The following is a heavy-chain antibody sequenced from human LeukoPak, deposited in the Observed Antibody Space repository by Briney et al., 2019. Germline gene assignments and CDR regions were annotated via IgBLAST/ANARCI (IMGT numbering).Heavy chain of an antibody. V-gene: IGHV3-53*01. Sequence: GGSPRLSCAASGFTVSTYYMTWVRQAPGKGLECVSVIYSGGSTYYADSVKGRFTVSRDNSKNTLYLQMNSLRAEDTAMYYCARGLGYCTSTTRLLPFDYWGQGTLVTVSS. CDR1: GFTVSTYY. J-gene: IGHJ4*02. D-gene: IGHD2-8*01. CDR3: ARGLGYCTSTTRLLPFDY. CDR2: IYSGGST.